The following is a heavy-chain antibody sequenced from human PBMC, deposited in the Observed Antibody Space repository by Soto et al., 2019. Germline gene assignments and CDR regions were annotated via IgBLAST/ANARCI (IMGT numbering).Heavy chain of an antibody. CDR3: ARDHIATAGSKYFDY. D-gene: IGHD6-13*01. J-gene: IGHJ4*02. Sequence: QITLKESGPTLVKPTQTLTLTCTFSGFSLSTSGVGVGWIRQPPGKALEWLALIYWDDDKRYSPSLKSRLTITKDTSKHQVVLTMTNVYPVDTATYYCARDHIATAGSKYFDYWGQGTLVTVSS. CDR2: IYWDDDK. V-gene: IGHV2-5*02. CDR1: GFSLSTSGVG.